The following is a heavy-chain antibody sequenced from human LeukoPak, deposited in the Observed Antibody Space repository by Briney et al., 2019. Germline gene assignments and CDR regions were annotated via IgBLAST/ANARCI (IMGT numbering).Heavy chain of an antibody. CDR2: ISSSSSYI. J-gene: IGHJ4*02. CDR3: ARYPPMVRGVPRFDY. V-gene: IGHV3-21*01. Sequence: GGSLRLSCAASGFTFSSYSMNWVRQAPGKGLEWVSSISSSSSYIYYADSVKGRFTISRDNAKNSLYLQMNSLRAEDPAVYYCARYPPMVRGVPRFDYWGQGTLVTVSS. D-gene: IGHD3-10*01. CDR1: GFTFSSYS.